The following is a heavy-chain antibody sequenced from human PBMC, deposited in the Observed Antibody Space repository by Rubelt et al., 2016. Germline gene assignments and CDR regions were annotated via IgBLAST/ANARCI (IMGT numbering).Heavy chain of an antibody. J-gene: IGHJ6*02. CDR3: ARIRGYGMDV. CDR2: ISSSGSTI. Sequence: GLEWVSYISSSGSTIYYADSVKGRFTISRDNAKNSLYLQMNSLRAGDTAVYYCARIRGYGMDVWGQGTTVTVSS. V-gene: IGHV3-11*01.